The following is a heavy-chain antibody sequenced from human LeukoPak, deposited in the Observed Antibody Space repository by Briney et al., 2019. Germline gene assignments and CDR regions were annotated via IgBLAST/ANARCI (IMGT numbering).Heavy chain of an antibody. J-gene: IGHJ4*02. V-gene: IGHV3-53*01. Sequence: GGSLRLSCAASGFTVSSNYMSWVRQAPGKGLEWVSLIYAGGGTYYVDSVRGRFTISRDKSKNTLYFQLNSLRAEDTAVYYCARTRGTYYFDYWGQGALVTVSS. CDR2: IYAGGGT. CDR3: ARTRGTYYFDY. CDR1: GFTVSSNY.